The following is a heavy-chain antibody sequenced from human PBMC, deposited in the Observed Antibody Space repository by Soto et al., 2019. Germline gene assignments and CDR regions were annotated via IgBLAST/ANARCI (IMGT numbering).Heavy chain of an antibody. CDR1: GGSFSAYG. CDR3: ARSPGGDFRWFDQ. Sequence: QVQLMQSGAEVKKPGSSVRVSCKASGGSFSAYGLCWIRQAPGQGLEWVGGTIPMSGKTHYAQTFQDRVTITADKATTTISLDLTRLRAEDTAIYYCARSPGGDFRWFDQWCQGTLVIVSS. D-gene: IGHD3-16*01. J-gene: IGHJ5*02. V-gene: IGHV1-69*06. CDR2: TIPMSGKT.